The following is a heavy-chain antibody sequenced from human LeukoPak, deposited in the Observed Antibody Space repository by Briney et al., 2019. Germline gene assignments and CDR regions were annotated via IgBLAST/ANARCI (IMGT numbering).Heavy chain of an antibody. CDR3: ARSSVLRYFDWLLGPYYFDY. D-gene: IGHD3-9*01. CDR1: GGSISSYY. J-gene: IGHJ4*02. CDR2: IYYSGST. Sequence: PSETLSLTCAVSGGSISSYYWSWIRQPPGKGLEWIGYIYYSGSTNYNPSLKSRVTISVDTSKNQFSLKLSSVTAADTAVYYCARSSVLRYFDWLLGPYYFDYWGQGTLVTVSS. V-gene: IGHV4-59*01.